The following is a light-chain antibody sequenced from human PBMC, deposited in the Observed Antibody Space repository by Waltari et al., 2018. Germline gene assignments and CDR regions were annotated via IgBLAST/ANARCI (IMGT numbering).Light chain of an antibody. J-gene: IGKJ2*01. Sequence: DVEMTQSPLSLPVTLGQPASISCTSSQSLVHSDGNTHLVWFHQRPGQSPRRLIYKVSIRDSEVPDRFSGGGSATYFTLKISRVEAEDVGVYYCMQGTHWPYTFGQGTKLDIK. V-gene: IGKV2-30*02. CDR3: MQGTHWPYT. CDR2: KVS. CDR1: QSLVHSDGNTH.